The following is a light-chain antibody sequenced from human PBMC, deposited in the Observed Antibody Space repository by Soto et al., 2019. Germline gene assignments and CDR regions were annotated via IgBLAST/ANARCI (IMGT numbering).Light chain of an antibody. CDR1: QSVSSNY. V-gene: IGKV3-20*01. CDR3: QQYGSSPPIT. J-gene: IGKJ5*01. Sequence: EIVLTQSPGTLSLSPGERATLSCRASQSVSSNYLAWYQQRPGQAPRLLIYGASGRATGIADRFGGSGSGTHFTLTISRLEPEDFAVYYCQQYGSSPPITFGQRTRLEIK. CDR2: GAS.